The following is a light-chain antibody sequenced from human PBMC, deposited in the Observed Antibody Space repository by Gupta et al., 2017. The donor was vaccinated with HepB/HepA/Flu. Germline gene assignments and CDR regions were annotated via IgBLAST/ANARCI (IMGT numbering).Light chain of an antibody. J-gene: IGKJ2*03. CDR3: QQLHSYPYG. V-gene: IGKV1-9*01. Sequence: IQLTQSPSFLSASVGDRVTITCRASQGMNSYLAWYQQRPRKAPKLLIYVTSTLQSGVPSRFSGSRSGTEFTLTISSLQPEDSATYYCQQLHSYPYGFGQGTKLEIK. CDR1: QGMNSY. CDR2: VTS.